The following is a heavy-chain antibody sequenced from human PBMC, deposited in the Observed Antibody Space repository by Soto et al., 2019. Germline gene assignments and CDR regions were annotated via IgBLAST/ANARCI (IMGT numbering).Heavy chain of an antibody. V-gene: IGHV1-46*01. CDR3: ARDRSIASSGAWWLDP. CDR1: GYTFTQNY. CDR2: INPSGGNT. Sequence: RASVKVSCKASGYTFTQNYIHWVRRAPGQGLDWMGTINPSGGNTNYAQKFQGRVTMTRDTSTSTVYMELSSLTSEDTAVYYCARDRSIASSGAWWLDPWGQGTLVTVSS. J-gene: IGHJ5*02. D-gene: IGHD6-13*01.